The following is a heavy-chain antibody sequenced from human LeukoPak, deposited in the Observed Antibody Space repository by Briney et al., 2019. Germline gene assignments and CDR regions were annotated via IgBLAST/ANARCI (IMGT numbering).Heavy chain of an antibody. J-gene: IGHJ4*02. V-gene: IGHV3-30*02. CDR1: GFSSSNYD. CDR3: AKGGSLGFDY. D-gene: IGHD7-27*01. Sequence: GGSLRLSCAASGFSSSNYDMHWVRQAPGKGLEWVAVIRYDGNNKYSADSVKGRFTISRDNSKNTLFLQMNTLRAKDTAVYYCAKGGSLGFDYWGQGTLVTVSS. CDR2: IRYDGNNK.